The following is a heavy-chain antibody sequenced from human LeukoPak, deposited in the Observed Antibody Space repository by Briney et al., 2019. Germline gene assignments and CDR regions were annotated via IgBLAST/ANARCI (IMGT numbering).Heavy chain of an antibody. Sequence: GGSLRLSCAASGFTFSSYAIHWVRQASGKGLEWVGCIRSTANGYATAYAASVKGRFTISRDDSKNTAYLQMDSLKTEDTAVYYCTGNYYGSGSYADFDYWGQGTLVTVSS. CDR3: TGNYYGSGSYADFDY. V-gene: IGHV3-73*01. D-gene: IGHD3-10*01. CDR1: GFTFSSYA. J-gene: IGHJ4*02. CDR2: IRSTANGYAT.